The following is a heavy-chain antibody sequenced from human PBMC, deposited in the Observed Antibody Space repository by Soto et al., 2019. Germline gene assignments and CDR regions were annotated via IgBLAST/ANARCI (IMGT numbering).Heavy chain of an antibody. CDR2: IYYSGST. V-gene: IGHV4-59*01. Sequence: QVQLQESGPGLVKPSETLSLTCTVSGGSISSYYWSWIRQPPGKGLEWIGYIYYSGSTNYNPSLKSRVTKSVDTSKSQFSQKLSSVTAADTAGYYCARVWGGAFDIWGQGTMVTVSS. CDR3: ARVWGGAFDI. CDR1: GGSISSYY. J-gene: IGHJ3*02. D-gene: IGHD3-10*01.